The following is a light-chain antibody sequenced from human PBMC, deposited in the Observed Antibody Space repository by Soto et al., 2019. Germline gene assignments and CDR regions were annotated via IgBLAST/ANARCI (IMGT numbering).Light chain of an antibody. V-gene: IGKV3-20*01. CDR1: QSVSG. CDR2: GAS. Sequence: EIVLTQSPGTLSLSPGERATLSCRASQSVSGMAWYQQIRGQAPRLLIYGASTRATGIPDRFSGSGSGTDFTLTISRLEPEDFSVYYCQQYGRSLITFGQGTRLEI. J-gene: IGKJ5*01. CDR3: QQYGRSLIT.